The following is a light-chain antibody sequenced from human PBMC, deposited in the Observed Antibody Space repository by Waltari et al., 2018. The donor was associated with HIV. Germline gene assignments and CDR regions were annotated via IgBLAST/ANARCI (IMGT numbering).Light chain of an antibody. V-gene: IGLV2-14*01. CDR3: SSYTTGSTLVV. CDR2: EVS. J-gene: IGLJ1*01. Sequence: QSALTQPASVSGSPGQSITISCTGTSSDVGGYHYVSWYQQFPGKAPKLMISEVSNRPSGVSDRLSGSKSGNTASLTISGLQAEDEADYYCSSYTTGSTLVVFGTGTKVIVL. CDR1: SSDVGGYHY.